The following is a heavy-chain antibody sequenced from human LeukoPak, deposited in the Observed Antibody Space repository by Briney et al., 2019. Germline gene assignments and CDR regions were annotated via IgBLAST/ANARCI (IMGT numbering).Heavy chain of an antibody. CDR1: GFTFSSYA. CDR3: ARVTPISYHSSFDI. J-gene: IGHJ3*02. Sequence: GGSLRLSCAASGFTFSSYAMHWVRQAPGKGLEWVAGFSYDGNTYYADSVKGRFTISRDNSNNTLFLQMNSLGVEDTSVYYCARVTPISYHSSFDIWGQGTMVTVSS. CDR2: FSYDGNT. V-gene: IGHV3-30*04. D-gene: IGHD3-22*01.